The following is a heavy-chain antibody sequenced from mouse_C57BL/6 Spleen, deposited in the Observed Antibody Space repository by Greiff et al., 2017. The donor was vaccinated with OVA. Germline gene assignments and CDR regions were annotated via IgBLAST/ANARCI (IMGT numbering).Heavy chain of an antibody. CDR2: INPNNGGT. V-gene: IGHV1-18*01. J-gene: IGHJ2*01. CDR1: GYTFTDYN. Sequence: EVQLQQSGPELVKPGASVKISCKASGYTFTDYNMDWVKQSHGKSLEWIGDINPNNGGTIYNQKFKGKATLTVDKSSSTAYMELRSLTSEDTAVYYCARGGDRDYWGQGTTLTVSS. D-gene: IGHD3-3*01. CDR3: ARGGDRDY.